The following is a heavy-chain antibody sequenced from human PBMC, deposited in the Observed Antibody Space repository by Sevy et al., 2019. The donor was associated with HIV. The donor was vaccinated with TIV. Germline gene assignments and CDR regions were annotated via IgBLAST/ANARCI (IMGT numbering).Heavy chain of an antibody. D-gene: IGHD2-21*01. CDR2: ISSGNTYT. CDR3: ARLRVIASAPYYFDY. V-gene: IGHV3-11*06. Sequence: GGSLRLSCAASGLIFSDYYMGWVRQAPGKGLEWVADISSGNTYTNYADSVKGRFTISRDNAKKSLYLQMNTLRAEDTAVYYSARLRVIASAPYYFDYWGQGALVTVSS. J-gene: IGHJ4*02. CDR1: GLIFSDYY.